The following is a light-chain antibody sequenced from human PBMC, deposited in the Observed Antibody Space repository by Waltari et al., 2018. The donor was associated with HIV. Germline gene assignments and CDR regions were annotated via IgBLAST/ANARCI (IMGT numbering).Light chain of an antibody. CDR3: QQTYSSPPT. CDR1: QTITNY. J-gene: IGKJ4*01. V-gene: IGKV1-39*01. CDR2: TAS. Sequence: DIQMTQSPSSLSASVGDRVTITCRASQTITNYLNWYQQKPGKAPNLLIHTASSLQSGVPSRFRGSGSGTDFTLTISSLQPEDFATYFCQQTYSSPPTFGGGTKVEIK.